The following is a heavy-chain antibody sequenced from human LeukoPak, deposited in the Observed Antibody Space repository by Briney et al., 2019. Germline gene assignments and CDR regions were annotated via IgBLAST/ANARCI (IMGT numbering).Heavy chain of an antibody. D-gene: IGHD2-2*01. CDR3: AREGAAPMYYYYMDV. Sequence: PSETLSLXCTVYGGSISSYYWSWIRRPPGKGLEWNGYINYSGSTNYNPSLQSRVTISLDTSKNQFSLKLNSVTAADTAVYYCAREGAAPMYYYYMDVWGKGTTVTVSS. CDR2: INYSGST. J-gene: IGHJ6*03. CDR1: GGSISSYY. V-gene: IGHV4-59*01.